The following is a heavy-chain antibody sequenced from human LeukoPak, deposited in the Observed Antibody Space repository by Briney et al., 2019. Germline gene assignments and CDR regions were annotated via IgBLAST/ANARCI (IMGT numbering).Heavy chain of an antibody. CDR1: GGSISSSSYY. V-gene: IGHV4-39*07. J-gene: IGHJ4*02. CDR3: ARVRYDSSGYYHPYFDY. D-gene: IGHD3-22*01. Sequence: SETLSLTCTVSGGSISSSSYYWGWIRQPPGKGLEWIGCIYYSGSTYYNPSLKSRVTISVDTSKNQFSLKLSSVTAADTAVYYCARVRYDSSGYYHPYFDYWGQGTLVTVSS. CDR2: IYYSGST.